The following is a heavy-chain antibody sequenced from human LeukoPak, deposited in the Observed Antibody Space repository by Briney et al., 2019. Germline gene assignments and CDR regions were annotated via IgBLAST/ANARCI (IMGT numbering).Heavy chain of an antibody. Sequence: GGSLRLSCAASGFTFSSYAMSWVRQAPGKGLEWVSDITRGGTIYYADSVKGRFTISRDNAKNSLYLQMNSLRAEDTAVYYCASGGRYYYDSSGYYQSTPGCFDYWGQGTLVTVSS. V-gene: IGHV3-48*04. J-gene: IGHJ4*02. CDR1: GFTFSSYA. D-gene: IGHD3-22*01. CDR3: ASGGRYYYDSSGYYQSTPGCFDY. CDR2: ITRGGTI.